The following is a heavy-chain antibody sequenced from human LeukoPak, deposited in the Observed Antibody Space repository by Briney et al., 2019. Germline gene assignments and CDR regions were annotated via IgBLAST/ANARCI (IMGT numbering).Heavy chain of an antibody. CDR1: GGTFSSYA. Sequence: WASVKVSCKASGGTFSSYAISWVRQAPGQGLEWMGGIIPIFGTANYAQKFQGRVTITADESTSTAYMELSSLRSEDTAVYYCARVVGPAATRWFDPWGQGTLVTVSS. D-gene: IGHD2-2*01. CDR2: IIPIFGTA. J-gene: IGHJ5*02. V-gene: IGHV1-69*13. CDR3: ARVVGPAATRWFDP.